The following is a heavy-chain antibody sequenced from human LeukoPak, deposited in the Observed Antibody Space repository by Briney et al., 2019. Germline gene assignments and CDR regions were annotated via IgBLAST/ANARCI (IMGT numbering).Heavy chain of an antibody. D-gene: IGHD6-13*01. CDR1: GGSISSSSYY. Sequence: PSETLSLTCTVSGGSISSSSYYWGWIRQPPGKGLEWIGSIYYSGSTYYNPSLKGRVTISVDTSKNQFSLKLSSVTAADTAVYYCARERGGIAASSPSRNYMDVWGKGTTVTVSS. CDR2: IYYSGST. J-gene: IGHJ6*03. V-gene: IGHV4-39*07. CDR3: ARERGGIAASSPSRNYMDV.